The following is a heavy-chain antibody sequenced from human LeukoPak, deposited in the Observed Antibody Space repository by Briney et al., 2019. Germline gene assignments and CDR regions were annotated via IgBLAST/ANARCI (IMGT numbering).Heavy chain of an antibody. CDR3: TTESDTAMVIDY. Sequence: GXLRLSCAASGFTFSNAWMSWVRQAPGKGLEWVGRIKIKTDGGTTDYAAPVKDRFTISREDSKDKLYMKMNSLKTEDPAVYYCTTESDTAMVIDYWGQGTLVTVSS. CDR2: IKIKTDGGTT. D-gene: IGHD5-18*01. J-gene: IGHJ4*02. V-gene: IGHV3-15*01. CDR1: GFTFSNAW.